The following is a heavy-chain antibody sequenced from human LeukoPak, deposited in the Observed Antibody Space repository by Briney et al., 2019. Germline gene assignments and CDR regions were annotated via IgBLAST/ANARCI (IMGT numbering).Heavy chain of an antibody. CDR1: GYTLTELS. V-gene: IGHV1-24*01. CDR2: FDPEDGET. Sequence: ASVKVSCKVSGYTLTELSMHWVRQAPGKGLEWMGGFDPEDGETIYAQKFQGRVTMTEDTSTDTAYMELSSLRSEDTAVYYCATVDLRETPQGIGMDVWGQGTTVTVSS. D-gene: IGHD3-16*01. J-gene: IGHJ6*02. CDR3: ATVDLRETPQGIGMDV.